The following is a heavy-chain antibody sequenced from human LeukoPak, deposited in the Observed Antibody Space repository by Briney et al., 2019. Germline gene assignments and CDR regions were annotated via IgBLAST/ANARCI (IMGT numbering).Heavy chain of an antibody. CDR3: ARVVVGATSQWFDP. CDR1: GFTFSSYS. J-gene: IGHJ5*02. V-gene: IGHV3-48*02. D-gene: IGHD1-26*01. Sequence: GGSLRLSCAASGFTFSSYSMNWVRQAPGKGLEWVSYISSSSSTIYYADSVMGRFTISRDNAKKSLYLQMNSLRDEDTAVYYCARVVVGATSQWFDPWGQGTLVTVSS. CDR2: ISSSSSTI.